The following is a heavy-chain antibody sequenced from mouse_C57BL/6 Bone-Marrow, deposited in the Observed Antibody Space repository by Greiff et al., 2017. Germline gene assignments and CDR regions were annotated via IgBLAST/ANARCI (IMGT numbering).Heavy chain of an antibody. D-gene: IGHD2-2*01. CDR3: ARKGVRGYFDV. CDR2: IHPNSGST. J-gene: IGHJ1*03. Sequence: QVQLKQPGAELVKPGASVKLSCKASGYTFTSYWMHWVKQRPGQGLEWIGMIHPNSGSTNYNEKFKSKATLTVDKSSSTAYMQLSSLTSEDSAVYYCARKGVRGYFDVWGTGTTVTVSS. V-gene: IGHV1-64*01. CDR1: GYTFTSYW.